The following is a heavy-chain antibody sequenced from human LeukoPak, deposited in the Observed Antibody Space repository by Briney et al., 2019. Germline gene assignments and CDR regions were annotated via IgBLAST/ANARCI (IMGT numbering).Heavy chain of an antibody. CDR3: ARDTDIVLMVYGLADYYYYMDV. J-gene: IGHJ6*03. CDR2: MYFSGST. V-gene: IGHV4-59*01. CDR1: GGSISDYY. Sequence: SETLSLTCSVSGGSISDYYWGWIRQPPGKRLEWIGYMYFSGSTNYNPSLKSRVTISLDTSKTRFSLRLSSVTAADTAMYYCARDTDIVLMVYGLADYYYYMDVWGKGTTVTVSS. D-gene: IGHD2-8*01.